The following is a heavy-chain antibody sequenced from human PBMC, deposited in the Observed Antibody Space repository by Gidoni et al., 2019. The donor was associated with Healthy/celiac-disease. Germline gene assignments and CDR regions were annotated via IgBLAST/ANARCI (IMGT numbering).Heavy chain of an antibody. CDR1: GYSFTSYW. CDR2: NSPGDSDT. CDR3: ARGWDIVVVPYFDY. J-gene: IGHJ4*02. V-gene: IGHV5-51*03. Sequence: EVQLVQSGAEVKKPGEALKISCKGSGYSFTSYWNGWVRQMPGKGLEGMGINSPGDSDTRYSPSFQGQVTISADKSISTAYLQWSSLKASDTAMYYCARGWDIVVVPYFDYWGQGTLVTVSS. D-gene: IGHD2-2*01.